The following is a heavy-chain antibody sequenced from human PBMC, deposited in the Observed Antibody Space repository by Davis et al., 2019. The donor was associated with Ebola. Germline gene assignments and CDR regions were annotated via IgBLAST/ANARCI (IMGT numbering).Heavy chain of an antibody. CDR1: GLTSISYA. CDR2: LYSGDST. J-gene: IGHJ5*02. D-gene: IGHD1-1*01. Sequence: GGSLRLSCAASGLTSISYAMSWVRKAQGQGLEWSSFLYSGDSTYYAESVKGRFTIPRDNSKNTLYLQMNSLRAEDTAVYYCARDRVERWFDPWGQGTLVTVSS. CDR3: ARDRVERWFDP. V-gene: IGHV3-66*01.